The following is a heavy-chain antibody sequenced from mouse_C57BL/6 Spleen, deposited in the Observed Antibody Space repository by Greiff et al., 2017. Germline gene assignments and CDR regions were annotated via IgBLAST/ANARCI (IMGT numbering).Heavy chain of an antibody. CDR1: GFNIKDYY. Sequence: VQLQQSGAELVRPGASVKLSCTASGFNIKDYYMHWVKQRPEQGLEWIGRIDPEDGDTEYAPKFQGKATMTADTASNTAYLQLSSLTSEDTAVYYCTTGGGDSSGYFDYWGQGTTLTVSS. J-gene: IGHJ2*01. V-gene: IGHV14-1*01. CDR2: IDPEDGDT. CDR3: TTGGGDSSGYFDY. D-gene: IGHD3-2*02.